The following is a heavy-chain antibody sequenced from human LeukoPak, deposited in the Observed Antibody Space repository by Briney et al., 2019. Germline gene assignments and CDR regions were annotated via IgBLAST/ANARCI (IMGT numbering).Heavy chain of an antibody. J-gene: IGHJ4*02. CDR1: GFNFSGRA. CDR3: AKGSSSFDS. D-gene: IGHD3-10*01. V-gene: IGHV3-23*01. Sequence: GGSLRLSCAASGFNFSGRAMNWVRQAPGKGLEWVSVITSGGTNIYYAGSVRGRFTISRDNSKNTLYLQMNSLRAEDTAVYYCAKGSSSFDSWGQGTLVTVSS. CDR2: ITSGGTNI.